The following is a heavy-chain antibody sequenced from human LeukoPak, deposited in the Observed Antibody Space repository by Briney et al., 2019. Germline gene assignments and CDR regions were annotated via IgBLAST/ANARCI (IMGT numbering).Heavy chain of an antibody. CDR2: TYYSGST. J-gene: IGHJ4*02. CDR3: ARGVYYYDSSGPEDY. V-gene: IGHV4-59*01. Sequence: SETLSLTCTVSGGSISSYYWSWIRQPPGKGLEWIGYTYYSGSTNYNPSLKSRVTISVDTSKNQFSLKLSSVTAADTAVYYCARGVYYYDSSGPEDYWGQGTLVTVSS. CDR1: GGSISSYY. D-gene: IGHD3-22*01.